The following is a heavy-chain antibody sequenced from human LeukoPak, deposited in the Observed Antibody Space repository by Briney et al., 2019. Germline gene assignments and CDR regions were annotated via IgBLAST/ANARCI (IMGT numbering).Heavy chain of an antibody. CDR1: GFTFSSYA. CDR2: ISYDGSNK. V-gene: IGHV3-30*04. J-gene: IGHJ3*02. CDR3: ARVLAYCGGDCSIRGAFDI. Sequence: GGSLRLSCAASGFTFSSYAMLWVRQAPGKGLEWVAVISYDGSNKYYADSVKGRFTISRDNSKNTLYLQMNSLRAEDTAVYYCARVLAYCGGDCSIRGAFDIWGQGTMVTVSS. D-gene: IGHD2-21*02.